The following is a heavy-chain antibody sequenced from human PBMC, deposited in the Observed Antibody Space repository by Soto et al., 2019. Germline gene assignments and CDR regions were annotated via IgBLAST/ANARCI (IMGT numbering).Heavy chain of an antibody. V-gene: IGHV5-51*01. CDR1: GYSFTTYW. CDR2: IYPGDSDT. Sequence: GASLKSSCKTSGYSFTTYWIGWVRQMPVKGLEWMGIIYPGDSDTRYSPSCQGQVTISVDKSFSATYLQWNSLKASDSAMYYFARCLTAPTPTNGYYFAFWGRGTLVTVSS. CDR3: ARCLTAPTPTNGYYFAF. J-gene: IGHJ4*02. D-gene: IGHD3-22*01.